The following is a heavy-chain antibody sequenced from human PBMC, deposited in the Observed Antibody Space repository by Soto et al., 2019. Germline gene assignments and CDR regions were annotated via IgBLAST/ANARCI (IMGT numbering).Heavy chain of an antibody. CDR2: IIPIFGTA. J-gene: IGHJ4*02. Sequence: SVKVSCKASGGTFSSYAISWVRQAPGQGLEWMGGIIPIFGTANYAQKSQGRVTITADKSTSTAYMELSSLRSEDTAVYYCAREGSVVVPAAMAFDSWGQGTLVTVSS. CDR3: AREGSVVVPAAMAFDS. D-gene: IGHD2-2*01. V-gene: IGHV1-69*06. CDR1: GGTFSSYA.